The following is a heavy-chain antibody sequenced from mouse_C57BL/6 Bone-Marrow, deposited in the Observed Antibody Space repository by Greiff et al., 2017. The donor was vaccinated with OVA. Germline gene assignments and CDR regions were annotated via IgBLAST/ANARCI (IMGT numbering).Heavy chain of an antibody. CDR1: GYSITSGYY. J-gene: IGHJ2*01. CDR2: ISYDGSN. D-gene: IGHD2-1*01. CDR3: ARSGNYYFDY. V-gene: IGHV3-6*01. Sequence: EVHLVESGPGLVKPSQSLSLTCSVTGYSITSGYYWNWIRQFPGNKLEWMGYISYDGSNNYNPAFKNRISITPDTSKNQFFLKLNSVTTEDTATYYCARSGNYYFDYWGKGTTLTVSS.